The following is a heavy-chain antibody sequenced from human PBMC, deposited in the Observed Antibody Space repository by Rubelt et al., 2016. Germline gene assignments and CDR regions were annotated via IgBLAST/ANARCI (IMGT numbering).Heavy chain of an antibody. CDR1: GYSISSDYY. CDR2: IHHSGYT. J-gene: IGHJ3*02. V-gene: IGHV4-38-2*02. D-gene: IGHD3-9*01. CDR3: ARGQDFDWSNAFDI. Sequence: QVQLQQWGAGLLKPSETLSLTCTVSGYSISSDYYWGWIRQPPGEGLEWIGSIHHSGYTHYNPSLKGQGTISVDTAKNRFSRKLNAVTAAETAVYYCARGQDFDWSNAFDIWGQGTMVTVSS.